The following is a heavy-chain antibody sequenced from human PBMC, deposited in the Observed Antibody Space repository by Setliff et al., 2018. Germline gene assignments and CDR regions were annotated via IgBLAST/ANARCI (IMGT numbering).Heavy chain of an antibody. J-gene: IGHJ4*02. D-gene: IGHD6-19*01. CDR2: ISPYNGKT. CDR1: GYIFNSYG. CDR3: ARSWKAGALNHFDY. Sequence: ASVKVSCKASGYIFNSYGIAWVRQAPGQGLEWMGWISPYNGKTNHAQNLQGRVAMTTDTSTSTAYMELRSLRSDDTAVYYCARSWKAGALNHFDYWGQGSLVTVSS. V-gene: IGHV1-18*01.